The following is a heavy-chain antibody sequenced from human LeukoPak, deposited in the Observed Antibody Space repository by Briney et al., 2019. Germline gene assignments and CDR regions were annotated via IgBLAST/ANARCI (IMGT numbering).Heavy chain of an antibody. V-gene: IGHV1-18*01. D-gene: IGHD4-11*01. CDR2: ISAYNGNT. J-gene: IGHJ2*01. CDR3: ARGYSNYWYFDL. CDR1: GYTFASYG. Sequence: ASVKVSCKASGYTFASYGISWVRQAPGQGLEWMGWISAYNGNTNYAQKLQGRVTMTTDTSTSTAYVELRSLRSDDTAVYYCARGYSNYWYFDLWGRDTLVTVFS.